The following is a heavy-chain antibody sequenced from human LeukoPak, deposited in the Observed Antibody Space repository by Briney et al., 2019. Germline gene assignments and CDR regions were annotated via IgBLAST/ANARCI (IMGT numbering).Heavy chain of an antibody. CDR2: IRYDGRNK. J-gene: IGHJ6*03. V-gene: IGHV3-30*02. CDR1: GFIFSSYG. D-gene: IGHD2-8*01. CDR3: AKDRCSNGIGCYYYYMDV. Sequence: PGGSLRLSCAASGFIFSSYGMHWVRQAPGKGLEWVAFIRYDGRNKYYADSVKGRFTISRDSSKNILYLQMNSLRAEDTAAYYCAKDRCSNGIGCYYYYMDVWGKGTTVTISS.